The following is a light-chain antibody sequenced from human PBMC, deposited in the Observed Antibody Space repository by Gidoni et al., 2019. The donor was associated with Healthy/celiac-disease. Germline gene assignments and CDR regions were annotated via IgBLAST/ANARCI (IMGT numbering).Light chain of an antibody. J-gene: IGLJ3*02. Sequence: SSELTQDPAVSVALGQTVRITCQGDSLRSYYASWYQQKPGPAPVLVIYGKNNRPSGIPDRFSGSSSGNTASLTITGAQAEDEADYYCNSRDSSGNLWVFGGGTKLTVL. CDR2: GKN. CDR3: NSRDSSGNLWV. V-gene: IGLV3-19*01. CDR1: SLRSYY.